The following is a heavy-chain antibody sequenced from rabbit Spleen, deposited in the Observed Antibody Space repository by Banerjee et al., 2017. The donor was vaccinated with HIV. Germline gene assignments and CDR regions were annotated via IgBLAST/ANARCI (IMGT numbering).Heavy chain of an antibody. Sequence: QQQLAESGGGLVQPEGSLTLTCKTSGFDFSSYSMSWVRQAPGKGLEWIGAIYTGRGGTDYANWVNGRFTISSDNAQYTVHLQMNSLTAADTATYFCARYYIFYGMDLWGQGTLVTVS. V-gene: IGHV1S47*01. D-gene: IGHD4-1*01. J-gene: IGHJ6*01. CDR1: GFDFSSYS. CDR3: ARYYIFYGMDL. CDR2: IYTGRGGT.